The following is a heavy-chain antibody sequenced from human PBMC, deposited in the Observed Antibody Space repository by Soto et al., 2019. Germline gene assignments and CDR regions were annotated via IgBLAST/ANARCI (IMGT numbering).Heavy chain of an antibody. D-gene: IGHD3-3*01. Sequence: PGGSLRLSCAASEFTFSSYSMNWVRPAPGKGLEWVSSISSSSSYIYYADSVKGRFTISRDNAENSVYLQMNSLRAEDTAVYYSARDSLAHGFLEWHRGMDVWGQGTTVTVSS. CDR2: ISSSSSYI. J-gene: IGHJ6*02. CDR3: ARDSLAHGFLEWHRGMDV. CDR1: EFTFSSYS. V-gene: IGHV3-21*01.